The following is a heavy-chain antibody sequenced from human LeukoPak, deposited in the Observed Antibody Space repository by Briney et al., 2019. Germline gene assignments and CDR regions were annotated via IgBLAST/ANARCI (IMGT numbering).Heavy chain of an antibody. CDR1: GFTFSSYA. CDR2: ISGSGGRT. Sequence: PGGSLRLSCAASGFTFSSYAMSWVRQAPGKGLEWVSAISGSGGRTCYADSVKGRFTISRDNSKNTLYLQMNSLRADDTAVYYCAKGNGDHAIHPDYWGQGTLVTVSS. D-gene: IGHD4-17*01. V-gene: IGHV3-23*01. J-gene: IGHJ4*02. CDR3: AKGNGDHAIHPDY.